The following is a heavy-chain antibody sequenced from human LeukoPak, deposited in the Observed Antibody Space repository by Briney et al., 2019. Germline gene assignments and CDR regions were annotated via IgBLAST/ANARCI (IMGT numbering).Heavy chain of an antibody. CDR2: IYYTGST. V-gene: IGHV4-61*01. D-gene: IGHD5-24*01. J-gene: IGHJ6*03. CDR1: GGSFTSGSYY. Sequence: PSETLSLTCTISGGSFTSGSYYWSWIRQPPEKGLEWIGYIYYTGSTDYNPSLKSRVTISVKTSKKQFSLQLSSVTAADTAIYYCATSLESYYYMDVWGKGTTVTVSS. CDR3: ATSLESYYYMDV.